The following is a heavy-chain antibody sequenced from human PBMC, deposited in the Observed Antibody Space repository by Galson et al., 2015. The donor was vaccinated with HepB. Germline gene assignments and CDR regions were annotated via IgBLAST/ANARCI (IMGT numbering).Heavy chain of an antibody. CDR1: GFTFSSYA. D-gene: IGHD3-10*01. CDR3: AKDRYGSGSPGLDY. J-gene: IGHJ4*02. V-gene: IGHV3-9*01. Sequence: SLRLSCAASGFTFSSYAMSWVRQAPGKGLEWVSGISWNSGSIGYADSVKGRFTISRDNAKNSLYLQMNSLRAEDTALYYCAKDRYGSGSPGLDYWGQGTLVTVSS. CDR2: ISWNSGSI.